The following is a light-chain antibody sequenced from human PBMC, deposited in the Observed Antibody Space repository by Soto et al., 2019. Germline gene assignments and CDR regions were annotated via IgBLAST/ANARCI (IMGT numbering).Light chain of an antibody. Sequence: EIVMTQSPAILSVSPGERATLSCRASQSVSRNLTWYQQKPGQAPRLLIYGASTRATGIPARFSGSGSGTAFTLTISSLQSEDFAVYYCHYFNYGPRGTLRQGTKVDIK. CDR3: HYFNYGPRGT. CDR1: QSVSRN. CDR2: GAS. J-gene: IGKJ1*01. V-gene: IGKV3-15*01.